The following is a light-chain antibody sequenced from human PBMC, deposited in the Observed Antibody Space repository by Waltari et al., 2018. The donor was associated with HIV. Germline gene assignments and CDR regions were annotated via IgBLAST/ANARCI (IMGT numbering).Light chain of an antibody. V-gene: IGKV3-11*01. J-gene: IGKJ5*01. Sequence: EIVLTQSPANLSLSPGERATLSCRASQSVSNYLAWFQQKPGQVPRLLIYGASTRATGIPARFSGSGSGTDFTLTISSLEPGDFAVYDCQQRSNWPITFGQGTRLEIK. CDR3: QQRSNWPIT. CDR1: QSVSNY. CDR2: GAS.